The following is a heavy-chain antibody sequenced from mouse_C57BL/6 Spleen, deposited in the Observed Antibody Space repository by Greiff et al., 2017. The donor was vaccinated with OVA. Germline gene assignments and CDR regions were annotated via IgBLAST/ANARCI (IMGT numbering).Heavy chain of an antibody. CDR3: ARKGLGRGYFDV. CDR1: GFSLSTSGMG. V-gene: IGHV8-12*01. J-gene: IGHJ1*03. CDR2: IYWDDDK. Sequence: QVTLKESGPGILQSSQTLSLTCSFSGFSLSTSGMGVSWIRQPSGKGLEWLAHIYWDDDKRYNPSLKSRLTISKDTSGNQVFLKITSVDTADTATYYCARKGLGRGYFDVWGTGTTVTVSS. D-gene: IGHD4-1*01.